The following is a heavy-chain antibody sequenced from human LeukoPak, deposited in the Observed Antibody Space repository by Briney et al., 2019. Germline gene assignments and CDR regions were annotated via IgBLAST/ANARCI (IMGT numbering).Heavy chain of an antibody. CDR3: ATDLRTPSA. CDR2: ISGNAHST. V-gene: IGHV3-23*01. Sequence: GGSLRLSCAASGFTFSSYAMSWVRQAPGKGLEWVSSISGNAHSTYYADSVKGRFTFSRDNSKNTLYLQMNSLRAEDTAVYYCATDLRTPSAWGQGALVTVSS. J-gene: IGHJ5*02. D-gene: IGHD1-1*01. CDR1: GFTFSSYA.